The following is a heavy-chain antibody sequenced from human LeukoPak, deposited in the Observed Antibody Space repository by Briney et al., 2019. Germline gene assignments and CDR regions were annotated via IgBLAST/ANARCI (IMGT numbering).Heavy chain of an antibody. CDR2: ISSSSSYI. V-gene: IGHV3-21*01. CDR3: ASGVDTAMVYLDY. D-gene: IGHD5-18*01. CDR1: GFTFSSYS. J-gene: IGHJ4*02. Sequence: PGGSLRLSCAASGFTFSSYSMNWDRQAPGKGLEWVSSISSSSSYIYYADSVKGRFTISRDNAKNSLYLQMNSLRAEDTAVYYCASGVDTAMVYLDYWGQGTLVTVSS.